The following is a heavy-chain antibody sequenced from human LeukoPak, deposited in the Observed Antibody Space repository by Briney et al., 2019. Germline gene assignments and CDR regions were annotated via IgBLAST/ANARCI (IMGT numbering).Heavy chain of an antibody. V-gene: IGHV3-48*03. J-gene: IGHJ4*02. CDR3: ARDGGTPREVHATLDY. CDR1: GFTFNSYE. CDR2: ISGSGSMI. D-gene: IGHD1-26*01. Sequence: PGGSLRLSCAASGFTFNSYEMNWVRQAPGKGLEWVSYISGSGSMIHYADSVRGRFTISRDNAKKSLYLQMNSLRAEDTAVYYCARDGGTPREVHATLDYWGQGTLVTVSS.